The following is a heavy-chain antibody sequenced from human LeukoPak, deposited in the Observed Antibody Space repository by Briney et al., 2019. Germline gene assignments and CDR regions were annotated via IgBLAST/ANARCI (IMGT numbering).Heavy chain of an antibody. CDR1: GFSLSTSGVG. CDR3: AHTHASVVPAAIRPFDP. D-gene: IGHD2-2*01. V-gene: IGHV2-5*01. Sequence: SGPTLVNPTQTLTLTCTFSGFSLSTSGVGVGWIRQPPGKALEWLALIYWNDDKRYSPSLKSRLTITKDTSKNQVVLTMTNMDPVDTATYYCAHTHASVVPAAIRPFDPWGQGTLVTVSS. J-gene: IGHJ5*02. CDR2: IYWNDDK.